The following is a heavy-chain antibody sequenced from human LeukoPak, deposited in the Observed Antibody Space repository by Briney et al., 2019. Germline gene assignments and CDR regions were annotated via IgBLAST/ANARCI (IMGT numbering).Heavy chain of an antibody. V-gene: IGHV4-59*12. CDR2: IYYSGST. CDR1: GGSISSYY. Sequence: KPSETLSLTCIVSGGSISSYYWSWIRQPPGKGLEWIGYIYYSGSTYYNPSLRSRVTVSVDASKNQLSLKLSSVTAADTAVYYCARRALRQQVVDTDIWGQGTMVTVSS. D-gene: IGHD6-13*01. J-gene: IGHJ3*02. CDR3: ARRALRQQVVDTDI.